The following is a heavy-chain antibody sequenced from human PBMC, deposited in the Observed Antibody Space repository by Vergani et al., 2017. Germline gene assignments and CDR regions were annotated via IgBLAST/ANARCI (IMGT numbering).Heavy chain of an antibody. CDR2: ITAYNGDP. J-gene: IGHJ4*02. D-gene: IGHD2/OR15-2a*01. V-gene: IGHV1-18*01. Sequence: QVQLVQSGAEVKKPGASVKVSCKASVYTFTAYGISWVRQAPGQGLEWLGWITAYNGDPKYTRRLQDRITLTTDPSTATVYLELRSLRSDDTAVYYCARDFAGECNSDRCYTGGLWGQGTLVTVSS. CDR1: VYTFTAYG. CDR3: ARDFAGECNSDRCYTGGL.